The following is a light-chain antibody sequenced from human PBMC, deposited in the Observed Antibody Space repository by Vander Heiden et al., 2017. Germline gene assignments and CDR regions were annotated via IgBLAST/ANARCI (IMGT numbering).Light chain of an antibody. Sequence: DIKMTQSPSSLSASVGDRVTITCRASHSISSYLNWYQQKPGQAPKLLIYAASSLESGVPSRFSGSGSGTDFTLTISSLQPEDFATYYCQQSYSTPQTFGQGTKVEIK. CDR1: HSISSY. V-gene: IGKV1-39*01. CDR2: AAS. CDR3: QQSYSTPQT. J-gene: IGKJ1*01.